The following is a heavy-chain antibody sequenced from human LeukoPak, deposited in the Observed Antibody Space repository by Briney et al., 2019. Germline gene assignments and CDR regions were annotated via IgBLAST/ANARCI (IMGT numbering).Heavy chain of an antibody. Sequence: SETLSLTCTVSGGSISSYYWSWIRQPPGKGLEWIGYIYYSGSTKYNPSLKSRVTISVDTSKNQFSLKLSSVTAADTAVYYCARTPRGEFSDYWGQGTLVIVSS. CDR1: GGSISSYY. J-gene: IGHJ4*02. D-gene: IGHD3-16*01. V-gene: IGHV4-59*01. CDR3: ARTPRGEFSDY. CDR2: IYYSGST.